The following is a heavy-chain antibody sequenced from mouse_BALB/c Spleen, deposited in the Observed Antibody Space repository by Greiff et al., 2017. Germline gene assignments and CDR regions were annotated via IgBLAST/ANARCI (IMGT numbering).Heavy chain of an antibody. J-gene: IGHJ1*01. CDR2: ISSGSSTI. CDR1: GFTFSSFG. D-gene: IGHD2-4*01. Sequence: EVMLVESGGGLVQPGGSRKLSCAASGFTFSSFGMHWVRQAPEKGLEWVAYISSGSSTIYYAVTVKGRFTISRDNPKNTLFLQMTSLRSEDTAMYYCGLRSYFDVWGAGTTVTVSS. V-gene: IGHV5-17*02. CDR3: GLRSYFDV.